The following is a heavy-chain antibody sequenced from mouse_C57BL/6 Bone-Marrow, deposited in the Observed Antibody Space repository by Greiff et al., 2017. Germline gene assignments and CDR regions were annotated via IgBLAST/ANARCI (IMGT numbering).Heavy chain of an antibody. D-gene: IGHD2-3*01. CDR3: ARKAPYDGYPYWYFDV. Sequence: EVQRVESGGGLVKPGGSLKLSCAASGFTFSDYGMHWVRQAPEKGLEWVAYISSGSSTIYYADTVKGRFTISRDNAKNTLFLQMTSLRSEDTAMYYCARKAPYDGYPYWYFDVWGTGTTVTVSS. V-gene: IGHV5-17*01. J-gene: IGHJ1*03. CDR2: ISSGSSTI. CDR1: GFTFSDYG.